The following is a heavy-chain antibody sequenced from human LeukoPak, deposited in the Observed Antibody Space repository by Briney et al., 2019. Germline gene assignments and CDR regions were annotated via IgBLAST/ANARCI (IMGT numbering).Heavy chain of an antibody. CDR2: IYHTGTT. Sequence: SETLSLTCSLSGGSIISYYWSWLRQPPGRGREWIGYIYHTGTTKYNTSLKSRVTISVNTSTNQLSLRLNSVTAADTAVYYCARGSGWCSSSTCYSFDYWGQGSLVTVSS. CDR1: GGSIISYY. J-gene: IGHJ4*02. D-gene: IGHD2-2*01. V-gene: IGHV4-59*01. CDR3: ARGSGWCSSSTCYSFDY.